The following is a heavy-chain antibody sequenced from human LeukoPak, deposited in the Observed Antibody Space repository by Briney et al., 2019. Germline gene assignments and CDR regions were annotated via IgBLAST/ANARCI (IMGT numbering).Heavy chain of an antibody. Sequence: ASVKVSCKASGYTFTNYYIHWVRQAPGQGLEWMGIINPSGGRATYAQRFQGRVTMTRDTSTSTVHMELSSLRSEDTAVYYCARFNCGSDCYTDYWGQGTLVTVSS. CDR1: GYTFTNYY. J-gene: IGHJ4*02. CDR3: ARFNCGSDCYTDY. D-gene: IGHD2-21*02. CDR2: INPSGGRA. V-gene: IGHV1-46*01.